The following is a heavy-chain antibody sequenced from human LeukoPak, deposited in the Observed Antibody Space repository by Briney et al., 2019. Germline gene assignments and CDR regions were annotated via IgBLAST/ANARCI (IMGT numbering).Heavy chain of an antibody. V-gene: IGHV4-30-4*08. CDR1: VGSISSGDYY. Sequence: SETLSLTCTVSVGSISSGDYYWSWIRQPPGKGREWIGYIYYSGSTYYNPSLKSRVTISVDTSKNQFSLKLSSVTAADTAVYYCARGQPYYDFWSGKGGFDYWGQGTLVTVSS. J-gene: IGHJ4*02. D-gene: IGHD3-3*01. CDR2: IYYSGST. CDR3: ARGQPYYDFWSGKGGFDY.